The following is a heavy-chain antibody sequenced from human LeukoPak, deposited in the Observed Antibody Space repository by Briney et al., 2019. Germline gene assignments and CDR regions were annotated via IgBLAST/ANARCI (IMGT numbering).Heavy chain of an antibody. CDR3: AKEGSSGWTRSFDY. Sequence: GGSLRLSCEVSGFTFSSYGMSWVRQAPGRGLEKVSSISGSGGSTNYADSVKGRFTISRDNSENTLYLQMNTLRAEDTAVYYCAKEGSSGWTRSFDYWGQGTLVTVSS. J-gene: IGHJ4*02. D-gene: IGHD6-19*01. V-gene: IGHV3-23*01. CDR1: GFTFSSYG. CDR2: ISGSGGST.